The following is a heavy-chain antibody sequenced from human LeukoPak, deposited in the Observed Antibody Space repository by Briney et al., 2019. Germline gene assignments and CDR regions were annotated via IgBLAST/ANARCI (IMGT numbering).Heavy chain of an antibody. CDR3: ARGKTAYNYYYGMDV. V-gene: IGHV4-59*08. CDR2: IYYSGST. CDR1: GGSISSYY. Sequence: SETLSLTCTVSGGSISSYYWSWIRQPPGKGLKWIGYIYYSGSTSYNPSLKSRVTISVDTSKNQFSLKLSSVTAADTAVYYCARGKTAYNYYYGMDVWGQGTTVTVSS. J-gene: IGHJ6*02. D-gene: IGHD3-16*01.